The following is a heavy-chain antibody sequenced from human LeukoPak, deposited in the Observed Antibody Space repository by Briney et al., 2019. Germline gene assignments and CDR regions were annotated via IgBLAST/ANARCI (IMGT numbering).Heavy chain of an antibody. J-gene: IGHJ4*02. CDR3: AKAGTGTNMIFDY. CDR2: ISGSGGDT. D-gene: IGHD1-1*01. V-gene: IGHV3-23*01. CDR1: GFTFSSYA. Sequence: GGSLRLSCAASGFTFSSYAMSWVRQAPGKGLEWVSAISGSGGDTSYADSVKGRFTISRDTSKNTLYLQMYSLRAEDTAVYYCAKAGTGTNMIFDYWGQGTLVTVSS.